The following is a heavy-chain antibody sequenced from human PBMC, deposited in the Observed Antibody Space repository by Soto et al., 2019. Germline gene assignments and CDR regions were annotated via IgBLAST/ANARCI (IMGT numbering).Heavy chain of an antibody. CDR1: GGSISSSSYY. D-gene: IGHD3-16*02. Sequence: QLQLQESGPGLVKPSETLSLTCTVSGGSISSSSYYWGWIRQPPGKGLEWIGSIYYSGSTYYNPSLKSRVTISVDTSKNQFSLKLSSVTAADTAVYYCARQYYDYIWGSYRYSGPVDYWGQGTLVTVSS. CDR2: IYYSGST. V-gene: IGHV4-39*01. J-gene: IGHJ4*02. CDR3: ARQYYDYIWGSYRYSGPVDY.